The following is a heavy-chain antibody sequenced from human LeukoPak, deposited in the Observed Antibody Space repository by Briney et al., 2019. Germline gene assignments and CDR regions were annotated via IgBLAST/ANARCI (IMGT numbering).Heavy chain of an antibody. D-gene: IGHD1-14*01. V-gene: IGHV1-2*02. Sequence: ASVKVSCKAAGYTFTPYYIHWVRQAPGQGLEWMGWINPNSGGTNSAQKFQGRVTMTRDSSISTAYMEISRLTSDDTAVYHCARVGSITDRKNYFDCWGQGTLVTVSS. CDR2: INPNSGGT. CDR3: ARVGSITDRKNYFDC. CDR1: GYTFTPYY. J-gene: IGHJ4*02.